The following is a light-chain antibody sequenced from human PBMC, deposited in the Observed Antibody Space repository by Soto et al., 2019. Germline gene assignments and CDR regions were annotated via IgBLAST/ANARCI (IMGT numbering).Light chain of an antibody. J-gene: IGKJ1*01. CDR2: GTG. Sequence: EIVLTQSPGTLSLSPGQRATLSCRASQSISRSYLAWYQHKRGQAPRLLMFGTGSRATGIPDRFSGSGSGADFTLTISRMEPEDFAVYYCQQYGSSRTFGQGTKVDIK. CDR1: QSISRSY. CDR3: QQYGSSRT. V-gene: IGKV3-20*01.